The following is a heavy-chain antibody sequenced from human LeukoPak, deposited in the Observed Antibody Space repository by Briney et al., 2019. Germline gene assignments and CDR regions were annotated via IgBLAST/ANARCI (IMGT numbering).Heavy chain of an antibody. D-gene: IGHD1-26*01. J-gene: IGHJ4*02. CDR1: GFTFSSYG. CDR3: ARDGRSGSFFDY. V-gene: IGHV3-30*03. CDR2: ISYDGSNK. Sequence: GRSLRLSCAASGFTFSSYGMHWVRQAPGKGLEWVAVISYDGSNKYYADSVKGRFTISRDNSKNTLYLQMNSLRAEDTALYYCARDGRSGSFFDYWGQGTLVTVSS.